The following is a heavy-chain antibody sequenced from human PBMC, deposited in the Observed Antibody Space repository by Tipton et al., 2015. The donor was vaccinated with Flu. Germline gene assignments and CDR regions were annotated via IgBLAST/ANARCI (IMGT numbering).Heavy chain of an antibody. CDR3: ARLRANYYDSSGYSDY. J-gene: IGHJ4*02. CDR2: IYYNGST. CDR1: GGSISSYY. D-gene: IGHD3-22*01. V-gene: IGHV4-39*07. Sequence: TLSLTCTVSGGSISSYYWGWIRQPPGKGLEWIGSIYYNGSTYYNPSLKSRVTISVDTSKNQFSLKLSSVTAADTAVYYCARLRANYYDSSGYSDYWGQGTLVTVSS.